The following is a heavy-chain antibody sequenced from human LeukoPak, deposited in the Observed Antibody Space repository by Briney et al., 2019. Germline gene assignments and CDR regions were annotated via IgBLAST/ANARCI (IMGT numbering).Heavy chain of an antibody. CDR3: ARRSGSGSSYSFDY. V-gene: IGHV4-39*01. Sequence: PSETLSLTCTVSGGSISSSSYYWGWIRQPPGKGLEWIGSIYYSGSTYYNPSLKSRVTISIDTSKNQFSLRLSSMTAADTAVYYCARRSGSGSSYSFDYWGQGTLVIVSS. D-gene: IGHD3-10*01. CDR1: GGSISSSSYY. CDR2: IYYSGST. J-gene: IGHJ4*02.